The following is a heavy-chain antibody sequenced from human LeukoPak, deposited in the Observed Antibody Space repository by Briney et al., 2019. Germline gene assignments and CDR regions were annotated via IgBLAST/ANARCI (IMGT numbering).Heavy chain of an antibody. CDR3: AKDPHYYDSRPEGVDY. Sequence: QPGGSLRLSCAASGFTFSSYGMHWVRQAQGKGLEWVAVISYDGSNKYYADSVKGRFTISRDNSKNTLYLQMNSLRAEDTAVYYCAKDPHYYDSRPEGVDYWGQGTLVTVSS. CDR1: GFTFSSYG. V-gene: IGHV3-30*18. J-gene: IGHJ4*02. D-gene: IGHD3-22*01. CDR2: ISYDGSNK.